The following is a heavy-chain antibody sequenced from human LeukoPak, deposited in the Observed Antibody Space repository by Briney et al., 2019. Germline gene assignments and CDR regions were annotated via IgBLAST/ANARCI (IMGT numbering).Heavy chain of an antibody. J-gene: IGHJ4*02. V-gene: IGHV4-59*01. CDR3: ARDEGDGSYFDN. Sequence: SETLSLTCTVSGSSISNWYWSWIRQPPGKGLEWIGHIYDSGTTNYNPSLKTRVTISLDTSKNQVSLKLRSVTAADTAVYYCARDEGDGSYFDNWGQGTLVTVSS. CDR1: GSSISNWY. D-gene: IGHD2-15*01. CDR2: IYDSGTT.